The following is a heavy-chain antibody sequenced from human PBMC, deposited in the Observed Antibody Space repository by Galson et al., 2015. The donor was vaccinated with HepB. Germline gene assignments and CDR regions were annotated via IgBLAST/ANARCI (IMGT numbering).Heavy chain of an antibody. CDR1: GYSFTSYW. J-gene: IGHJ6*02. V-gene: IGHV5-51*01. CDR3: ARTGLYNWNLLTDYYYGMDV. CDR2: IYPGDSDT. D-gene: IGHD1-20*01. Sequence: QSGAEVKKPGESLKISCKGSGYSFTSYWIGWVRQMPGKGLEWMGIIYPGDSDTRYSPSFQGQVTISADKSISTAYLQWSSLKASDTAMYYCARTGLYNWNLLTDYYYGMDVWGQGATVTVSS.